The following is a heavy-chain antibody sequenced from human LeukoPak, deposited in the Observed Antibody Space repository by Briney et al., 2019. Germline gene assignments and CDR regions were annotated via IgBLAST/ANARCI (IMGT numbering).Heavy chain of an antibody. D-gene: IGHD3-16*02. Sequence: SETLSLTCTVSGYSISSGYYWGWIRQPPGKGLEWIGSIYHSGSTYYNPSLKSRVTISVDTSKNQFSLKLSSVTAADTAVYYCASWGSYRLFPVFDYWGQGTLVTVSS. J-gene: IGHJ4*02. CDR3: ASWGSYRLFPVFDY. CDR2: IYHSGST. CDR1: GYSISSGYY. V-gene: IGHV4-38-2*02.